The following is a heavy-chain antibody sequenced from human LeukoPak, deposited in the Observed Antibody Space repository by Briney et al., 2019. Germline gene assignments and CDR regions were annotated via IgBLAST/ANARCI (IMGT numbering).Heavy chain of an antibody. D-gene: IGHD2-15*01. CDR1: GGSFSGYY. V-gene: IGHV4-34*01. CDR3: ARGWDIVVVVAATPFDY. J-gene: IGHJ4*02. CDR2: INHSGST. Sequence: SDTLSLTCAVYGGSFSGYYWSWIRQPPGKGLEWIGEINHSGSTNYNPSLKSRVTISVDTSKNQFSLKLSSVTAADTAVYYCARGWDIVVVVAATPFDYWGQGTLVTVSS.